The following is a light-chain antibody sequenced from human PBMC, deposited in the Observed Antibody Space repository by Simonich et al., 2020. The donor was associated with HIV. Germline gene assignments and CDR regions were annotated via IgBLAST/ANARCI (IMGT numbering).Light chain of an antibody. CDR2: LNCDGRT. J-gene: IGLJ3*02. CDR3: QTWGTGIRV. CDR1: SGHSSYA. V-gene: IGLV4-69*01. Sequence: QLVLTQSPSASASLGASVKLTCTLSSGHSSYAIAWHQQQPEKGPRYLMKLNCDGRTYKGAGIPDRFSGSSSGAERYLTISSLQSEDEADYYCQTWGTGIRVFGGGTKLTVL.